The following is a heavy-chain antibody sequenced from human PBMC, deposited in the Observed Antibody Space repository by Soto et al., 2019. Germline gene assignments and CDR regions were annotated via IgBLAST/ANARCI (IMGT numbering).Heavy chain of an antibody. CDR2: IHPGESDT. J-gene: IGHJ6*02. Sequence: PVESLKISWKSYGYSFTTYGIAWVRQMPGKCLEWMGSIHPGESDTRYSPSFQGQVTISADRSITTAYLQWSSLKASDTAMYYCARHEATYYNFYGMDVWGQGTTVTVSS. V-gene: IGHV5-51*01. CDR3: ARHEATYYNFYGMDV. CDR1: GYSFTTYG.